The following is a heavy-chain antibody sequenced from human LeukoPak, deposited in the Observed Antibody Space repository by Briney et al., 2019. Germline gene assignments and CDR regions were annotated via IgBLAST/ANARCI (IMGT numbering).Heavy chain of an antibody. CDR2: INHSGST. Sequence: SETLSLTCAVYGGSFSGYYWGWIRQPPGKGLEWIGEINHSGSTNYNPSLKSRVTISVDTSKNQFSLKLSSVTAADTAVYYCARPRLSGSYYRVFDYWGQGTLVTVSS. CDR1: GGSFSGYY. J-gene: IGHJ4*02. D-gene: IGHD1-26*01. V-gene: IGHV4-34*01. CDR3: ARPRLSGSYYRVFDY.